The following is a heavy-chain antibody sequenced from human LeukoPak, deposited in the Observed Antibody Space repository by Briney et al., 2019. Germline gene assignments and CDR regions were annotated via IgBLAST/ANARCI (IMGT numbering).Heavy chain of an antibody. CDR1: GFTFSSYA. Sequence: GGSLRLSCAASGFTFSSYAMHWVRQAPGKGLGWVAVISYDGGNTYYADSVKGRFTISRDNSKNTLYLQLNSLRAEDTAVYYCARDSTYYYGSGSSGPHYFDYWGQGTLVTVSS. V-gene: IGHV3-30*01. CDR3: ARDSTYYYGSGSSGPHYFDY. D-gene: IGHD3-10*01. J-gene: IGHJ4*02. CDR2: ISYDGGNT.